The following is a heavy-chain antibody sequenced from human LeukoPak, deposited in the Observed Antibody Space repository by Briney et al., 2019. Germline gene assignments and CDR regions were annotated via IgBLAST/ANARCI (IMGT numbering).Heavy chain of an antibody. CDR2: IYYSGST. CDR1: GGSISSYY. D-gene: IGHD3-3*01. V-gene: IGHV4-59*01. Sequence: SETLSLTCTVSGGSISSYYWSWIRQPPGKGLEWIGYIYYSGSTNYNPSLKSRVTISVDTSKNQFSLKLSSVTAADTAVYYCARTYYDFWSGYYELYYFDYWGQGTLVTVSS. J-gene: IGHJ4*02. CDR3: ARTYYDFWSGYYELYYFDY.